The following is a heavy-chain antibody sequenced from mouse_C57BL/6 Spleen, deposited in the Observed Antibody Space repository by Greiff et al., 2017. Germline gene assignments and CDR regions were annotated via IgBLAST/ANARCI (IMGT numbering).Heavy chain of an antibody. CDR1: GYAFSSSW. CDR3: ARGDGNYGY. D-gene: IGHD2-1*01. Sequence: VQLQQSGPELVKPGASVKISCKASGYAFSSSWMNWVKQRPGKGLEWIGRIYPGDGDTNYNGKFKGKATLTADKSSSTAYMQLSSLTPEDSAVYFCARGDGNYGYWGQGTTLTVSS. J-gene: IGHJ2*01. CDR2: IYPGDGDT. V-gene: IGHV1-82*01.